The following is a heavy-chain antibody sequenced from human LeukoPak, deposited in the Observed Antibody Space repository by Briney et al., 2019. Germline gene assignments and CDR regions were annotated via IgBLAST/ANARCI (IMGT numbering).Heavy chain of an antibody. D-gene: IGHD3-22*01. CDR1: GFTFSSYA. CDR2: ISYDGNNK. J-gene: IGHJ4*02. CDR3: AGGNYDSSGYYLGSDY. Sequence: GGSLRLSCAASGFTFSSYAMHWVRQAPGRGLEWVAVISYDGNNKYYADSVRGRFTISRDNSKNTLCLQVNSLRAEDTAVYYCAGGNYDSSGYYLGSDYWGQGTLVTVSS. V-gene: IGHV3-30*04.